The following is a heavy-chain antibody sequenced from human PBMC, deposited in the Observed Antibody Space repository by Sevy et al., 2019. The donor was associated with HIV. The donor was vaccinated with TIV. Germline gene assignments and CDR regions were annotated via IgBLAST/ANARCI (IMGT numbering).Heavy chain of an antibody. D-gene: IGHD3-3*01. J-gene: IGHJ4*02. V-gene: IGHV3-30*04. CDR2: ISYDGSNK. CDR3: ATDSFGVIITDYFDY. Sequence: GGSLRLSCAASGFTFSKYAMYWVRQAPGKGLEWMAVISYDGSNKQYADSVEGRFTISRDNSKNTLYLQMNSLRDEDTAVYYCATDSFGVIITDYFDYWGQGTLVTVSS. CDR1: GFTFSKYA.